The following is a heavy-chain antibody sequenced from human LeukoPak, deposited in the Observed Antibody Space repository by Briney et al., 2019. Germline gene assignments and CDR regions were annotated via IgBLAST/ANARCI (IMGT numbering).Heavy chain of an antibody. CDR2: IGVRT. V-gene: IGHV3-23*01. CDR1: GFSITDWP. D-gene: IGHD1-1*01. Sequence: QPGGSLRLSYAASGFSITDWPLSWVRQAPGEGLEWVSAIGVRTHYADSVKGRFTISRDGSKNTLYLQMNSLTVEDTAIYFCAAGHQNSLEGYWGQGTLVSVAS. CDR3: AAGHQNSLEGY. J-gene: IGHJ4*02.